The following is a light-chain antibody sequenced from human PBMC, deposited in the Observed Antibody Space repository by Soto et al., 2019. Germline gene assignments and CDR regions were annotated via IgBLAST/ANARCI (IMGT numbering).Light chain of an antibody. CDR2: DAS. CDR3: QQYNSWPPIT. Sequence: EIVMTQSPASLSVSPGERATLSCRASQNVGSKLAWYQHKPGQAPRLLIYDASTRATGIPDRFSGGGSGTEFTLTISSLQSEDFVVYYCQQYNSWPPITFGQGTRLEIK. J-gene: IGKJ5*01. CDR1: QNVGSK. V-gene: IGKV3-15*01.